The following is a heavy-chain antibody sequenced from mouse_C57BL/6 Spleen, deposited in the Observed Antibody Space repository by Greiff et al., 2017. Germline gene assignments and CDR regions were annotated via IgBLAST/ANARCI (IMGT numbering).Heavy chain of an antibody. J-gene: IGHJ4*01. Sequence: EVQLQQSGPELVKPGASVKIPCKASGYTFTDYNMDWVKQSHGKSLEWIGDINPNNGGTIYNQKFKGKATLTVDKSSSTAYMELRSLTSEDTAVYYCAREGDYYGSSYYYAMDYWGQGTSVTVSS. CDR1: GYTFTDYN. V-gene: IGHV1-18*01. CDR3: AREGDYYGSSYYYAMDY. D-gene: IGHD1-1*01. CDR2: INPNNGGT.